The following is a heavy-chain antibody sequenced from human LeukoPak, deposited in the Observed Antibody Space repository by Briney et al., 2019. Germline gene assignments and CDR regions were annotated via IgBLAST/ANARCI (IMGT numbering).Heavy chain of an antibody. Sequence: SETLSLTCAAYGGSFSGYYWSWIRQPPGKGLEWIREINHSGSTNYNPSLKSRVTISVDTSKNQFSLKLSSVTAADTAVYYCARGSPIAAAGFDYWGQGTLVTVSS. D-gene: IGHD6-13*01. J-gene: IGHJ4*02. CDR2: INHSGST. CDR1: GGSFSGYY. V-gene: IGHV4-34*01. CDR3: ARGSPIAAAGFDY.